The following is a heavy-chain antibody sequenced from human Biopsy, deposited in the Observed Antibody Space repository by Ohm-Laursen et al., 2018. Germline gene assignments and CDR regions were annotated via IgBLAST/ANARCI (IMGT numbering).Heavy chain of an antibody. J-gene: IGHJ2*01. CDR1: VGTLTNHA. Sequence: GPSVYASCKASVGTLTNHAVGSGRQAPGHGLEWLGSSIPLFNTANYAAKFQGRVTLTADKSTTTAYMELSSLRSEDPAIYYVARFPLGAYDDSGSYRAVEHWYFDLWGRGTLVTVSS. V-gene: IGHV1-69*06. CDR3: ARFPLGAYDDSGSYRAVEHWYFDL. CDR2: SIPLFNTA. D-gene: IGHD3-22*01.